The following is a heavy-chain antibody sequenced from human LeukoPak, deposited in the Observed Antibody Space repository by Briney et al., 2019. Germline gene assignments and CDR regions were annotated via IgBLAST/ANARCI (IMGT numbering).Heavy chain of an antibody. CDR3: AKGVYYGSDNFDY. CDR1: GFTFSTYA. Sequence: PGGSLRLSCAVSGFTFSTYAMFWVRQAPGKGLEWVSGITGDAGTYYAGSVKARFTISRDNSKDTLYLQMNSLRAEDTAVYYCAKGVYYGSDNFDYWGQGTLVTVSS. D-gene: IGHD3-10*01. CDR2: ITGDAGT. V-gene: IGHV3-23*01. J-gene: IGHJ4*02.